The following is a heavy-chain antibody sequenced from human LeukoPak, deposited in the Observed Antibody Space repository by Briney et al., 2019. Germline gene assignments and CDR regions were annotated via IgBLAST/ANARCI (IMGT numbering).Heavy chain of an antibody. CDR1: DDSISTYY. CDR2: IYYSGST. Sequence: SETLSLTCTVSDDSISTYYWSWIRQPPGKGLEWIGYIYYSGSTNYNPSLKSRVTISVDTSKNQFSLKLSSVTAADTAVYYCARGLRQWLETNYYYYYGMDVWGQGTTVTVSS. CDR3: ARGLRQWLETNYYYYYGMDV. D-gene: IGHD6-19*01. J-gene: IGHJ6*02. V-gene: IGHV4-59*01.